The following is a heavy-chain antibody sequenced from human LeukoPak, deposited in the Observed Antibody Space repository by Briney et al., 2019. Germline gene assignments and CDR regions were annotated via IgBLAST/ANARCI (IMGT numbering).Heavy chain of an antibody. Sequence: GASVKVSCKASGYTFTSYGISWVRQAPGQRLEWMGWINAGNGNTKYSQKFQGRVTITRDTSANTAYMELSSLRSEDTAVYYCARSRAIGSGWPGNYWGQGTLVTVSS. V-gene: IGHV1-3*01. CDR1: GYTFTSYG. CDR2: INAGNGNT. J-gene: IGHJ4*02. D-gene: IGHD6-19*01. CDR3: ARSRAIGSGWPGNY.